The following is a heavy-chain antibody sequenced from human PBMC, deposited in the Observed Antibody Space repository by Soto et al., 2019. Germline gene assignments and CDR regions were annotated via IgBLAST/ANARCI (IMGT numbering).Heavy chain of an antibody. CDR3: AGTGHTAYDY. J-gene: IGHJ4*02. D-gene: IGHD5-18*01. CDR1: GFTFSSYE. CDR2: ISSSGSTI. V-gene: IGHV3-48*03. Sequence: GGSLRLSCAASGFTFSSYEMNWVRQAPGKGLEWVSYISSSGSTIYYADSVKGRFTISRDNAKNSLYLQMNSLRAEDTAVYYCAGTGHTAYDYWGQGTLVTVSS.